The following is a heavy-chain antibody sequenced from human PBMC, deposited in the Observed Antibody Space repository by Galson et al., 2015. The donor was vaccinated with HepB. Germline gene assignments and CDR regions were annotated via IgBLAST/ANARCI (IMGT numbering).Heavy chain of an antibody. D-gene: IGHD3-9*01. CDR1: GDSISSSDYY. Sequence: TLSLTCTVSGDSISSSDYYWSWIRQHPGKGLEWIGYIYYSGSTYYNPSLKSRVTISVDTSKNQFSLKVRSVTTTDTAVYYCARVRVLTGYYGPRVVDYWGQGTLVTVSS. CDR3: ARVRVLTGYYGPRVVDY. J-gene: IGHJ4*02. V-gene: IGHV4-31*03. CDR2: IYYSGST.